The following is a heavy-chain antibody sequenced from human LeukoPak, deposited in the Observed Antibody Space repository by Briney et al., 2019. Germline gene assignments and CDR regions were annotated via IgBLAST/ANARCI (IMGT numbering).Heavy chain of an antibody. J-gene: IGHJ4*02. CDR1: GFTFSSYG. D-gene: IGHD6-13*01. CDR2: ISGSGGST. V-gene: IGHV3-23*01. CDR3: AKDRPYSSSWSRGSFDY. Sequence: GGSLRLSCAASGFTFSSYGMHWVRQAPGKGLEWVSAISGSGGSTYYADSVKGRFTISRDNSKNTLYLQMNSLRAEDTAVYYCAKDRPYSSSWSRGSFDYWGQGTLVTVSS.